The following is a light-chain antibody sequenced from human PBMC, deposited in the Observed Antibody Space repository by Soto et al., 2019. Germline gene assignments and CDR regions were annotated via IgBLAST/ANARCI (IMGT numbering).Light chain of an antibody. V-gene: IGLV2-8*01. CDR2: EFN. J-gene: IGLJ2*01. CDR3: SAYAGSNDFVV. Sequence: QSALTQPPSASGSPGQSVTISCTGTSSDVGNYNYVSWYRQHPGKAPKLVIYEFNKRTSGVPDRFSGSKSDNTASLTVSGLQAEDEADYFCSAYAGSNDFVVFGGGTKLTVL. CDR1: SSDVGNYNY.